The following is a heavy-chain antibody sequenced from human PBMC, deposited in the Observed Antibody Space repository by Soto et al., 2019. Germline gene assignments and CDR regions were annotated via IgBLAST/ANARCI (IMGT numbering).Heavy chain of an antibody. CDR3: ARGRVTMVRGRNWYYYYMGV. Sequence: PSETLSLTCAVYGGSFSGYYWSWIRQPPGKWLEWIGEINHSGSTNYNPSLKSRVTISVDTSKNQFSLKLSSVTAADTAVYYCARGRVTMVRGRNWYYYYMGVWGKGTTVTVSS. J-gene: IGHJ6*03. CDR1: GGSFSGYY. D-gene: IGHD3-10*01. V-gene: IGHV4-34*01. CDR2: INHSGST.